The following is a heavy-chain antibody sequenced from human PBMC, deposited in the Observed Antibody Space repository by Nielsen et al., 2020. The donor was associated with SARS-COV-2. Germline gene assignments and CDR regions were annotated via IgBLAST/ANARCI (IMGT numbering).Heavy chain of an antibody. D-gene: IGHD1-26*01. CDR2: ISWNSGSI. CDR3: AKCDLYSGSRGAVDY. V-gene: IGHV3-9*01. CDR1: GFTFDDYA. Sequence: SLKISCAASGFTFDDYAMHWVRQAPGKGLEWVSGISWNSGSIGYADSVKGRFTISRDNAKNSLYLQMNSLRAEDTALYYCAKCDLYSGSRGAVDYWGQGTLVTVSS. J-gene: IGHJ4*02.